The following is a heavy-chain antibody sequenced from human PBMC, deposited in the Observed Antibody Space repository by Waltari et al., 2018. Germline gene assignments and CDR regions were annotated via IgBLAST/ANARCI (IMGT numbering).Heavy chain of an antibody. CDR2: IDTHGSRT. D-gene: IGHD1-26*01. CDR3: ARDLGGSGSD. J-gene: IGHJ4*02. CDR1: GFTFSTYW. Sequence: SGFTFSTYWLHWVRQVPGKGLVWVSRIDTHGSRTDYADSVKGRFTISRDNAKNTLYLQMNSLRVEDTALYYCARDLGGSGSDWGQGTLVTVSS. V-gene: IGHV3-74*01.